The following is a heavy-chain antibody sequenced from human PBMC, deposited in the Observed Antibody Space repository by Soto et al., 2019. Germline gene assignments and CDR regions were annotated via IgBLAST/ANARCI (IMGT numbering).Heavy chain of an antibody. Sequence: EVQLVESGGGLVQPGGSLRLSCAASGFTFSSYEMNWVRQAPGKGLEWVSYISSSGSTIYYADSVKGRFTISRDNAKNSLYLQMNSLSAEDTAVYYCARTAIVGAIGFEYWGQGTLVTVSS. CDR3: ARTAIVGAIGFEY. D-gene: IGHD1-26*01. CDR2: ISSSGSTI. V-gene: IGHV3-48*03. J-gene: IGHJ4*02. CDR1: GFTFSSYE.